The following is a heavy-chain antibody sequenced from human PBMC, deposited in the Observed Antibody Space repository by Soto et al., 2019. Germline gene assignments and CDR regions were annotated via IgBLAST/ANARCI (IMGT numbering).Heavy chain of an antibody. CDR1: GGSLSSYY. CDR3: ARGALRWSTSWDFDY. D-gene: IGHD4-17*01. J-gene: IGHJ4*02. CDR2: IYYSGST. V-gene: IGHV4-59*12. Sequence: SETLSLTCAVYGGSLSSYYWSWIRQSPGKGLEWIGYIYYSGSTNYNPSLKSRVTISVDRSKNQFSLKLSSVTAADTAVYYCARGALRWSTSWDFDYWAQGILVTVSS.